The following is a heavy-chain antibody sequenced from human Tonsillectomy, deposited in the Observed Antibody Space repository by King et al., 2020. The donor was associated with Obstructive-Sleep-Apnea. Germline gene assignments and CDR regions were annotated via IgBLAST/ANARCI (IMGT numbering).Heavy chain of an antibody. CDR1: GGTFSSYA. D-gene: IGHD6-13*01. Sequence: QLVQPGAEVKKPGSSVKVSCKASGGTFSSYAISWVRQAPGQGLEWMGRIIPILDIANYAQNFQGRVTITADKSTNTAYMELSSLRSEDTAVYYCAIPSIAATGPGEYFHHWGQGTLVTVSS. CDR3: AIPSIAATGPGEYFHH. CDR2: IIPILDIA. V-gene: IGHV1-69*09. J-gene: IGHJ1*01.